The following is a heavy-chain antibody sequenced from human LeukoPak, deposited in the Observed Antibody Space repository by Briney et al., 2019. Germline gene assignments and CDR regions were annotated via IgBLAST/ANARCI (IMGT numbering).Heavy chain of an antibody. J-gene: IGHJ3*02. V-gene: IGHV1-46*01. D-gene: IGHD1-7*01. CDR1: GYTFTSYY. CDR2: INPSGGST. CDR3: ARDSLELRGKGENAFDI. Sequence: ASVKVSCKASGYTFTSYYMHWVRQAPGQGLEWMGIINPSGGSTSYAQKFQGRVTMTRDTSTSTVYMELSSLRSEDTAVYYCARDSLELRGKGENAFDIWGQGTTVTVSS.